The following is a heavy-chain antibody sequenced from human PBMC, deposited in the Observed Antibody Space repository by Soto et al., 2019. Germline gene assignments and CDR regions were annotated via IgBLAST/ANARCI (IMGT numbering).Heavy chain of an antibody. CDR3: VKVQDPRTHSGSYSV. D-gene: IGHD1-26*01. Sequence: PGGSLRLSSAAAGFTFSSYMMNLVRQAPGKGLEWVSYISSSSSSTYYADSVKGRFTISRDNSKNTLYLQMSSLRAEDTAVYYCVKVQDPRTHSGSYSVWGQGTLVTVSS. V-gene: IGHV3-48*01. J-gene: IGHJ4*02. CDR2: ISSSSSST. CDR1: GFTFSSYM.